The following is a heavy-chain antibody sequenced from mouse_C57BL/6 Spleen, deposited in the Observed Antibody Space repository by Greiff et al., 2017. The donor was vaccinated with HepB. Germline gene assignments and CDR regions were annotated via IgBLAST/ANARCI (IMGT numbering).Heavy chain of an antibody. CDR2: INPNNGGT. V-gene: IGHV1-18*01. CDR3: ARRAYYSTWFAY. J-gene: IGHJ3*01. Sequence: VQLKQSGPELVKPGASVKIPCKASGYTFTDYNMDWVKQSHGKSLEWIGDINPNNGGTIYNQKFKGKATLTVDKSSSTAYMELRSLTSEDTAVYYCARRAYYSTWFAYWGQGTLVAVSA. D-gene: IGHD2-5*01. CDR1: GYTFTDYN.